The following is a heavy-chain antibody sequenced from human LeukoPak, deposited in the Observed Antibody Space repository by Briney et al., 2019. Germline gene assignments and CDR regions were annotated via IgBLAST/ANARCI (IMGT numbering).Heavy chain of an antibody. V-gene: IGHV4-61*02. J-gene: IGHJ4*02. CDR3: ARGSYDFWSGYDY. Sequence: PSETLSLTCTVSGGSISSGSYYWSWIRQPAGKGLEWIGRIYTSGSNNYNPSLKSRVTISVDTSKNQFSLKLSSVTAADTAVYYCARGSYDFWSGYDYWGQGTLVTVSS. CDR1: GGSISSGSYY. CDR2: IYTSGSN. D-gene: IGHD3-3*01.